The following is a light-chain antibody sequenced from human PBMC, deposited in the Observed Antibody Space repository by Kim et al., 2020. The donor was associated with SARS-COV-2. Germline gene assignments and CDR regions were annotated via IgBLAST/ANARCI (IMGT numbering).Light chain of an antibody. Sequence: LGQTVRLTCQGDILRTYFPSWYQQKPRQAPVLVIYGKNTRPSGIPDRFSGSFSGNTASLTITGTQAEDEADYYCASRDSSGDHLLFGGGTQLTVL. J-gene: IGLJ3*02. V-gene: IGLV3-19*01. CDR3: ASRDSSGDHLL. CDR2: GKN. CDR1: ILRTYF.